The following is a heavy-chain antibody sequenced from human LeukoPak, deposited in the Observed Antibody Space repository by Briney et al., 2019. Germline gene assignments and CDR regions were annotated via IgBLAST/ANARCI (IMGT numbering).Heavy chain of an antibody. CDR3: ARDGSSGDFDY. CDR1: GYTFTSYY. V-gene: IGHV1-46*01. J-gene: IGHJ4*02. Sequence: GASVKVSCKASGYTFTSYYMHWVRQAPGQGLEWMGIINPSGGSTSYAQKFQGRVTMTTETSTSTAYMELTSLRSDDTAVYYCARDGSSGDFDYWGKGTLVTVSS. CDR2: INPSGGST. D-gene: IGHD6-6*01.